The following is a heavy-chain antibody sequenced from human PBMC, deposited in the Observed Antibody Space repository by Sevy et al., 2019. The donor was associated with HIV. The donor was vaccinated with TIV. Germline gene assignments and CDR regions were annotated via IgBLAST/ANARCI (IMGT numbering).Heavy chain of an antibody. Sequence: GGSLRLSCAASGFTFSSYSMNWVRQAPGKGLEWVSSISSSSSYIYYADSVKGRFTISRDNAKNSLYLQMNSLRAEDTAVYYCARDERRLYSSSWYGYYYHGMDVWGQGTTVTVSS. CDR1: GFTFSSYS. J-gene: IGHJ6*02. CDR2: ISSSSSYI. D-gene: IGHD6-13*01. CDR3: ARDERRLYSSSWYGYYYHGMDV. V-gene: IGHV3-21*01.